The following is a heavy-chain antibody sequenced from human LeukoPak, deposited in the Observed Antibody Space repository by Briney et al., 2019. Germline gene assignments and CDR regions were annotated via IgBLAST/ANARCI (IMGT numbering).Heavy chain of an antibody. CDR2: IYYSGNT. CDR1: GSSISNYY. V-gene: IGHV4-39*07. Sequence: SETLSLTCTVSGSSISNYYWGWIRQAPGKGLEWIGSIYYSGNTYYNSSLKSRVTISLDTSKNQFSLRLSSVTAADTAVYYCAREDSGSYYNYYYFYMDVWGKGTTVTISS. CDR3: AREDSGSYYNYYYFYMDV. J-gene: IGHJ6*03. D-gene: IGHD3-10*01.